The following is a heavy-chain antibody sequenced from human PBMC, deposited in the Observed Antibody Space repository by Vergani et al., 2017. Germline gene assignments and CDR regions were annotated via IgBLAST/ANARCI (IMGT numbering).Heavy chain of an antibody. D-gene: IGHD3-10*01. CDR1: GFNFSNAW. J-gene: IGHJ4*02. Sequence: EVQLVESGGGLVKPGGSLRLSCAVSGFNFSNAWMNWARQAPGKGLEWVGRIKSKAYGETTDYAATVKGRFTISIDDSKNTLFLQMNSLKIEDTAVYYCTTDITGVSYFDYWGQGTLVTVSS. CDR2: IKSKAYGETT. V-gene: IGHV3-15*07. CDR3: TTDITGVSYFDY.